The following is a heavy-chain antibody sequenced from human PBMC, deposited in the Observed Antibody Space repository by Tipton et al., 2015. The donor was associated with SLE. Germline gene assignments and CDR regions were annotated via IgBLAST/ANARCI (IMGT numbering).Heavy chain of an antibody. CDR3: ASYYDFWSGYRYFDY. CDR2: IYHSGST. J-gene: IGHJ4*02. Sequence: LRLSCAVSGYSISSGYYWGWIRQPPGKGLEWIGSIYHSGSTYYNPSLKSRVTISVDTSKNQFSLKLISVTAADTAVYYCASYYDFWSGYRYFDYWGQGTLVTVSS. D-gene: IGHD3-3*01. V-gene: IGHV4-38-2*01. CDR1: GYSISSGYY.